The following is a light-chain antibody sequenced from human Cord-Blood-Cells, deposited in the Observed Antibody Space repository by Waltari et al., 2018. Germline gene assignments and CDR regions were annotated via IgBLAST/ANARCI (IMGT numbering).Light chain of an antibody. CDR3: QQSYSTPFT. CDR2: AAS. J-gene: IGKJ3*01. Sequence: IQMTQSPPSVSASVGDSVTTTCRASQGISSWLAWYQQKPGKATKLLIYAASSLQSGVPSRFSGSGSGTDFTLTISSLQPEDFATYYCQQSYSTPFTFGPGTKVDIK. CDR1: QGISSW. V-gene: IGKV1-12*01.